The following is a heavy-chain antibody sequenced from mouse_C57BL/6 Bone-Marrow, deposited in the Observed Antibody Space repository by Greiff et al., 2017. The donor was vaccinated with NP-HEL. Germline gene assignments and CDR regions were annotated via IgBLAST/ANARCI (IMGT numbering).Heavy chain of an antibody. D-gene: IGHD1-1*01. CDR1: GFTFSDYY. CDR2: ISNGGGST. Sequence: DVKLVESGGGLVQPGGSLKLSCAASGFTFSDYYMYWVRQTPEKRLEWVAYISNGGGSTYYPDTVKGRFTISRDNAKNTLYLQMSRLKSEDTAMYYCARAGYYGSSFYWYFDVWGTGTTVTVSS. V-gene: IGHV5-12*01. CDR3: ARAGYYGSSFYWYFDV. J-gene: IGHJ1*03.